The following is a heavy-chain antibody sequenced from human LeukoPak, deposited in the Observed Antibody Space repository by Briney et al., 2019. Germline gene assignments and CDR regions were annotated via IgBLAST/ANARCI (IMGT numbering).Heavy chain of an antibody. CDR1: GFIVSSNY. D-gene: IGHD3-3*02. Sequence: PGGSLRLSCPACGFIVSSNYMTWVRQAPGEGLEWVSVIHNDGSTYYTDSVKGRFTISRDNSKNTLYLQMNSLRVEDTAVYYCAALARDYWGQGTLVTVSS. V-gene: IGHV3-53*01. CDR2: IHNDGST. CDR3: AALARDY. J-gene: IGHJ4*02.